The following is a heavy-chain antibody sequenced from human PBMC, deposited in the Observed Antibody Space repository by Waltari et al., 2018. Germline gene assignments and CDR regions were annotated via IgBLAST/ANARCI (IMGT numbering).Heavy chain of an antibody. CDR3: ARERHRLMEEGYLMALDP. CDR1: GYTFSDYG. V-gene: IGHV1-18*01. J-gene: IGHJ5*02. CDR2: ISGNNGNT. D-gene: IGHD3-3*01. Sequence: QVQLVQSGAEVKKPGASVKVSCKASGYTFSDYGISWVRQAPGQGLEWMGWISGNNGNTNHAKKIQGRLIMTEDTSATTVYMELTYLTSDDTAVYYCARERHRLMEEGYLMALDPWGQGTLVTVSS.